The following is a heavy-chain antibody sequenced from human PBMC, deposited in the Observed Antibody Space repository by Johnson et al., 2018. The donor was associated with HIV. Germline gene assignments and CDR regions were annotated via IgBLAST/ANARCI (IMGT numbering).Heavy chain of an antibody. V-gene: IGHV3-20*04. D-gene: IGHD3-22*01. Sequence: EVQLVESGGGVVQPGRSLRLSCAASGFTFSSYAMHWVRQAPGKGLEWVSGINWNGGSTSYADSVKGRFTTSRDNAKNSLYLQMNSLKAEDTALYYLARDPDYYDSNGSHQGDAFDIWGQGTMVTVSS. CDR1: GFTFSSYA. J-gene: IGHJ3*02. CDR3: ARDPDYYDSNGSHQGDAFDI. CDR2: INWNGGST.